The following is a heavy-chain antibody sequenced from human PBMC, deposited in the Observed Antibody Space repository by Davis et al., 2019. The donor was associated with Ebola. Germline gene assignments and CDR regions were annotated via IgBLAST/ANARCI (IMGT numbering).Heavy chain of an antibody. D-gene: IGHD3-3*01. V-gene: IGHV4-61*01. CDR2: IYYSGST. J-gene: IGHJ6*03. CDR3: ARDSYYDFWSGYRRTGDYYYYMDV. Sequence: PSETLSLTCTVSGGSVSSGSYYWSWIRQPPGKGLEWIGYIYYSGSTNYNPSLKSRVTISVDTSKNQFSLKLSSVTAADTAVYYCARDSYYDFWSGYRRTGDYYYYMDVWGKGTTVTVSS. CDR1: GGSVSSGSYY.